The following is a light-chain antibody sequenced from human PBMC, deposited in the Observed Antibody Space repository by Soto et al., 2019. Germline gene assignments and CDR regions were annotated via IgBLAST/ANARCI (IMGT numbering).Light chain of an antibody. Sequence: QSVLTQPPSVSAAPGQKVTMSCSGSSSNIGNNYVSWYQQLPGTAPKLLIYDNNQRPSGIPDRFSGSKSGASATLGITGLQTGDEADYYCGTWDSSLSAGVFGGGTQLTVL. CDR1: SSNIGNNY. V-gene: IGLV1-51*01. CDR2: DNN. J-gene: IGLJ3*02. CDR3: GTWDSSLSAGV.